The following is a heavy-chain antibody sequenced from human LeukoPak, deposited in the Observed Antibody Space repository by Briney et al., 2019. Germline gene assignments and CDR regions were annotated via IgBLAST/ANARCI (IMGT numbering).Heavy chain of an antibody. V-gene: IGHV4-61*02. CDR1: GGSISSGSYY. D-gene: IGHD6-19*01. CDR3: ARATVAGPTAALYYFDF. CDR2: IYTSGST. Sequence: PSETLSLTCTVSGGSISSGSYYWNWIRQPAGKGLEWIGRIYTSGSTNYNPSLKSRATLSIDRSKNQFFLQLSSVTAADTAVYYCARATVAGPTAALYYFDFWGQGNLVTVSS. J-gene: IGHJ4*02.